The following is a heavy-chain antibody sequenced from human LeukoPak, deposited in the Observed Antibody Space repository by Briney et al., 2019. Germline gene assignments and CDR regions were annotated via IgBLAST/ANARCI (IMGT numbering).Heavy chain of an antibody. V-gene: IGHV4-39*07. CDR3: ARDGRAFDY. J-gene: IGHJ4*02. D-gene: IGHD1-26*01. Sequence: PSETLSLTCTVSGGSISSYYWSWIRQPPGKGLEWIGSVFYSGNTYYNPSLKSRVTISVDTSKNQFSLKLSSVTAADTAVYYYARDGRAFDYWGQGTLVTVSS. CDR2: VFYSGNT. CDR1: GGSISSYY.